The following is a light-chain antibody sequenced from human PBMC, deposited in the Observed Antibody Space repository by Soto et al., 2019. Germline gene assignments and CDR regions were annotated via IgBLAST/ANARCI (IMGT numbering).Light chain of an antibody. CDR3: QQYGSSRWT. CDR2: GAS. CDR1: QSVSSN. J-gene: IGKJ1*01. Sequence: EIVMTQSPATLSVSPGERATLSCRASQSVSSNLAWYQQKPGQAPRLLIYGASTRATGIPAGFSGSGAGTEFTLTISRLQPEEVLVDYCQQYGSSRWTFGQGTQVDIK. V-gene: IGKV3-15*01.